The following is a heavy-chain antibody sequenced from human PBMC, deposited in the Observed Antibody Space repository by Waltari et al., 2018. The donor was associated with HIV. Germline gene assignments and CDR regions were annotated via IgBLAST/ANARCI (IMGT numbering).Heavy chain of an antibody. V-gene: IGHV3-66*01. D-gene: IGHD3-10*01. CDR2: IYSGGRT. CDR3: AGSEGRGAFDY. Sequence: EVQLVESGGGLVQPGGSLSVSCAASGFTVSGNDRSWVRQAPGKGLEWVSVIYSGGRTYYGDSVKGRFTISRDNPKNTVYLQMNSLRVEDTAVYYCAGSEGRGAFDYWGQGTLVTVSS. J-gene: IGHJ4*02. CDR1: GFTVSGND.